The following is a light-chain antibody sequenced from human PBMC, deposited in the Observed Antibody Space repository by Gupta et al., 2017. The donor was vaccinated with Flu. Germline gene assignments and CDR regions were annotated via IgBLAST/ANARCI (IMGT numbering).Light chain of an antibody. CDR1: QSVNIY. V-gene: IGKV3-11*01. J-gene: IGKJ2*01. CDR3: QQRSGLPMYT. CDR2: EAS. Sequence: ATLFLSPGDRAILSCRASQSVNIYLAWYQQKPGQPPRLLMFEASKRDAGIPDRFSGSGCGTDFTLTISTLEPEDFAVYYCQQRSGLPMYTFGQGTKLE.